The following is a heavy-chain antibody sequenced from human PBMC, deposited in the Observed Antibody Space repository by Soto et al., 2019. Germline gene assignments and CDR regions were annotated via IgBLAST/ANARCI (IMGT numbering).Heavy chain of an antibody. J-gene: IGHJ3*02. Sequence: QVQLVESGGGVVQPGRSLRLSCAASGFTFSSYGMHWVRQAPGKGLEWVVVISYDGSNKYYADSVKGRFTISRDNSKNTLYLQMNSLRAEDTAVYYCAKEGEIWGQGTMVTVSS. CDR2: ISYDGSNK. V-gene: IGHV3-30*18. CDR1: GFTFSSYG. CDR3: AKEGEI. D-gene: IGHD3-16*01.